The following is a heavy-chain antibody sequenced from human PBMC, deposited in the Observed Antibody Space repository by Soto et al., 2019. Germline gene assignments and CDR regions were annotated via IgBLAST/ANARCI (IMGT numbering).Heavy chain of an antibody. D-gene: IGHD3-22*01. Sequence: SGPTLVNPTQTLTLTCTFSGFSLSTSGVGVGWIRQPPGKALEWLALIYWDDDKRYSPSLRSRLAITKDTSKNQVVLTMTNMDPVDTATYYCAHQGDDSSEFNWFDPWGQGTLVTVSS. CDR3: AHQGDDSSEFNWFDP. CDR2: IYWDDDK. J-gene: IGHJ5*02. V-gene: IGHV2-5*02. CDR1: GFSLSTSGVG.